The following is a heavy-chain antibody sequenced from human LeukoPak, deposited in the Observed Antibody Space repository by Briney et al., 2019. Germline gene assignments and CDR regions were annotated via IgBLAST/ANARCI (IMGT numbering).Heavy chain of an antibody. CDR3: TRMLLFRSSSYRPSDY. CDR2: MKEDGNEK. Sequence: PGGSPRLSCATSGFTLSRYGVAWVRQAPGKGLEWVADMKEDGNEKNYLASVQGRFTISRDIAGNAVHLEMNSLRVEDTAVYYCTRMLLFRSSSYRPSDYWGQGTLVTVSS. CDR1: GFTLSRYG. J-gene: IGHJ4*02. D-gene: IGHD3-22*01. V-gene: IGHV3-7*01.